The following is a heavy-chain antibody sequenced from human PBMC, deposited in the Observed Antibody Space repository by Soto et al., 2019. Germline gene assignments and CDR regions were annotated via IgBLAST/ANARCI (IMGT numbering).Heavy chain of an antibody. Sequence: PGGSLRLSCAASGFTFSSYGMHWVRQAPGKGLEWVAVISYDGSNKYYADSVKGRFTISRDNSKNTLYLQMNSLRAEDTAVYYCAKEPHENYDFWSGYSDYWGQGTLVTVS. CDR2: ISYDGSNK. CDR3: AKEPHENYDFWSGYSDY. V-gene: IGHV3-30*18. CDR1: GFTFSSYG. D-gene: IGHD3-3*01. J-gene: IGHJ4*02.